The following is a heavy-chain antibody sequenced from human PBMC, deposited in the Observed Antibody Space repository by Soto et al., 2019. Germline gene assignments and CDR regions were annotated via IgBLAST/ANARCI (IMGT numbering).Heavy chain of an antibody. CDR3: APHTLDTGMPSGY. J-gene: IGHJ4*02. CDR2: IGGYKGNT. CDR1: GYTFTNYG. D-gene: IGHD5-18*01. Sequence: QVQLVQSGAEVREPGASVKVSCKASGYTFTNYGVSWVRQAPGQGLEWMGWIGGYKGNTNYAQKLQGRVTLTPDTSTSTAYMELRSLRSADTAVYYCAPHTLDTGMPSGYWGQGTLVTVSS. V-gene: IGHV1-18*01.